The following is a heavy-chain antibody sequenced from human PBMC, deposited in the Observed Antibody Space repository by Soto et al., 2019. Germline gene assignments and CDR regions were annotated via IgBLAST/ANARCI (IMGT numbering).Heavy chain of an antibody. V-gene: IGHV4-59*01. D-gene: IGHD2-15*01. Sequence: SETLSLTCTVSGGSISNYYWSWIRQPPGKGLEWIGYIYYSGSANYNPSLKSRVTISVDTSKNQFSLKLSSVTAADTAVYYCARAGAATLSDFWGQGTLVTVSS. J-gene: IGHJ4*02. CDR3: ARAGAATLSDF. CDR2: IYYSGSA. CDR1: GGSISNYY.